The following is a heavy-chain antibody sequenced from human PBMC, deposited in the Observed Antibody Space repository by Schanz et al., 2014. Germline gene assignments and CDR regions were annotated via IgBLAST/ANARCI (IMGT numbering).Heavy chain of an antibody. CDR2: ISGSGGNT. CDR1: GFTFRGYA. J-gene: IGHJ4*02. CDR3: AKDAENTAMITDYFDY. Sequence: EVQLLESGGDLVQPGGSLRLSCAASGFTFRGYAMSWVRQAPGRGLEWVSIISGSGGNTYYADAVRGRFTISRDNSKTTVYLQMNSLRAEDTAVYYCAKDAENTAMITDYFDYWGQGTLVTVS. V-gene: IGHV3-23*01. D-gene: IGHD5-18*01.